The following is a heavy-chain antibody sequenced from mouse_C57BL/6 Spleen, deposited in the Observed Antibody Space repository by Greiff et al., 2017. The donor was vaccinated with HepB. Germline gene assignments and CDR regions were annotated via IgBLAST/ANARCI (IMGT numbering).Heavy chain of an antibody. CDR2: ISSGSSTI. D-gene: IGHD2-14*01. CDR1: GFTFSDYG. V-gene: IGHV5-17*01. J-gene: IGHJ2*01. Sequence: DVKLVESGGGLVKPGGSLKLSCAASGFTFSDYGMHWVRQAPEKGLEWVAYISSGSSTIYYADTVKGRFTISRDNAKNTLFLQMTSLRSEDTAMYYCAKAGYREYYFDYWGQGTTLTVSS. CDR3: AKAGYREYYFDY.